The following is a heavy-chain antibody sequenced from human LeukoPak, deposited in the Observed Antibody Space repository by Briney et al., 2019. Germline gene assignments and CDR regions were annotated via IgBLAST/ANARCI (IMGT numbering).Heavy chain of an antibody. V-gene: IGHV3-7*01. CDR1: GFTFSSYW. J-gene: IGHJ4*02. D-gene: IGHD1-26*01. CDR3: ARWDSGSYYGIGD. CDR2: IKQDGSEE. Sequence: GGSLRLSCAASGFTFSSYWMSWVRQAPGKGLEWVANIKQDGSEEYYVDSVKGRFTISRDNAKNSLFLQMNSLRVEDTALYYCARWDSGSYYGIGDWGQGTLVTVSS.